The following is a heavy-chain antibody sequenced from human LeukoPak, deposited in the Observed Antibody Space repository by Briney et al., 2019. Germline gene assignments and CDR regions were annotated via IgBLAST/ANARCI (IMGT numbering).Heavy chain of an antibody. V-gene: IGHV3-9*03. CDR2: ISWHSGDV. CDR1: GFTFGDSA. Sequence: GGSLRLSCAASGFTFGDSAMHWVRQAPGKGLEWVAGISWHSGDVGYADSVKGRFTISRDNAKNSLYLQMNSLTTEDMALYYCAKARESSSLFGEFDRWGQGTLVTVSS. D-gene: IGHD3-10*01. J-gene: IGHJ5*02. CDR3: AKARESSSLFGEFDR.